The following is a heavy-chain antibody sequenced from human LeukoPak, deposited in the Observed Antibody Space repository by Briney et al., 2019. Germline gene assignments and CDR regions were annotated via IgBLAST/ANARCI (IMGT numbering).Heavy chain of an antibody. CDR3: ARKNGAYWYLDL. D-gene: IGHD1-26*01. CDR1: GFTFDDYA. J-gene: IGHJ2*01. V-gene: IGHV3-30-3*01. CDR2: MSYAGDKR. Sequence: PGRSLRLSCAASGFTFDDYAMNWVRQAPGKGLQWVALMSYAGDKRYYADSVKGRFTISRDNSKNTLYLQMSSLRPEDTAVYYCARKNGAYWYLDLWGRGTLVTVSS.